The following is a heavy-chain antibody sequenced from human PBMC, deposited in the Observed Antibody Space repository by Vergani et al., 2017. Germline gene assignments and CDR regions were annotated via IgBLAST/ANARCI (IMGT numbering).Heavy chain of an antibody. V-gene: IGHV4-34*01. D-gene: IGHD6-19*01. CDR3: ARDLAVAGERDY. J-gene: IGHJ4*02. CDR1: GGSFSGYY. Sequence: QVQLQQWGAGLLKPSETLSLTCAVYGGSFSGYYWSWIRQPPGKGLEWIGEINHSGSTNYNPSLKSRVTISVDTSKNQFSLKLSSVTAADTAGYYWARDLAVAGERDYWGQGTLVTVSS. CDR2: INHSGST.